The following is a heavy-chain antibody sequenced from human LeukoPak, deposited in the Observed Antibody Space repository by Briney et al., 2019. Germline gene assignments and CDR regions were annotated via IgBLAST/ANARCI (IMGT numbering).Heavy chain of an antibody. J-gene: IGHJ4*02. CDR1: GGSISSYY. CDR2: IYYSGSI. D-gene: IGHD3-22*01. Sequence: SETLSLTCTVSGGSISSYYWSWIRQPPGKGLEWIGYIYYSGSINYNPSLKSRVTISVDTSKNQFSLKLSSVTAADTAVYYCARAHYDSTYDYWGQGTLVTVSS. V-gene: IGHV4-59*08. CDR3: ARAHYDSTYDY.